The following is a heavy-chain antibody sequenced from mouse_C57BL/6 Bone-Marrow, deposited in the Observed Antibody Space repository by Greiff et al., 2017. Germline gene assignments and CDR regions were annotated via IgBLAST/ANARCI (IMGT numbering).Heavy chain of an antibody. D-gene: IGHD1-1*01. Sequence: QVQLQQPGAELVKPGASVKLSCKASGYTFTSYWMQWVKQRPGQGLEWIGEIDPSDSYTNYNQKFKGKATLTVDTSSSTAYMQLSSLASEDSAVYYCARRDYGSSCVRDYWGQGTTLTVSS. CDR1: GYTFTSYW. CDR2: IDPSDSYT. V-gene: IGHV1-50*01. J-gene: IGHJ2*01. CDR3: ARRDYGSSCVRDY.